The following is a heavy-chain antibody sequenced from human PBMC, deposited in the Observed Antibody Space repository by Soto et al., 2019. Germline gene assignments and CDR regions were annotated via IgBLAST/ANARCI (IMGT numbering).Heavy chain of an antibody. CDR1: GGSISSYY. J-gene: IGHJ6*02. CDR2: IYYSGST. CDR3: ARDVSIGRADSGYDLFYYYYGMDV. V-gene: IGHV4-59*01. D-gene: IGHD5-12*01. Sequence: SETLSLTCTVSGGSISSYYWSWIRQPPGKGLEWIGYIYYSGSTNYNPSLKSRVTISVDTSKNQFSLKLGSVTAADTAVYYCARDVSIGRADSGYDLFYYYYGMDVWGQGTTVTVSS.